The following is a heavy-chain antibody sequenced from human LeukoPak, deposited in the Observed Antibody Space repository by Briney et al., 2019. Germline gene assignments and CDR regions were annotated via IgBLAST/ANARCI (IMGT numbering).Heavy chain of an antibody. V-gene: IGHV1-2*02. CDR3: AREIDRVYYYGSGSNDAFDI. D-gene: IGHD3-10*01. CDR1: GYTFTGYY. J-gene: IGHJ3*02. Sequence: GASVKVSCKASGYTFTGYYMHWVRQAPGQGLEWMGWINPNSGGTNYAQKFQGRVTMTRDTSISTAYMELSRLRSDDTAVYYCAREIDRVYYYGSGSNDAFDIWGQGTMVTVSS. CDR2: INPNSGGT.